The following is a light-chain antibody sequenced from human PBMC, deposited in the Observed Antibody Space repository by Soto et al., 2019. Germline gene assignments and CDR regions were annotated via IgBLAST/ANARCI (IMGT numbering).Light chain of an antibody. V-gene: IGLV6-57*01. Sequence: NFMLTQPHSVSESPGKTVIISCTRSSGSIASNYVQWYQQRPGSSPTTVIYEYNQRPSGVPDRFSGSIDSSSNSASLTISGLETEDEADYFCQSYDATNPVFGGVTKLTVL. CDR3: QSYDATNPV. CDR1: SGSIASNY. CDR2: EYN. J-gene: IGLJ3*02.